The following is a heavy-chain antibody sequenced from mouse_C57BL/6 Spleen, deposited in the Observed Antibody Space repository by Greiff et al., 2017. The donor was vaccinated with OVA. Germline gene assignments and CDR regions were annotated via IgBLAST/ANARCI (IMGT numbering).Heavy chain of an antibody. D-gene: IGHD1-1*01. CDR1: GYTFTSYW. CDR2: IYPGSGST. CDR3: ARDGSSYDAMDY. Sequence: QVQLKQPGAELVKPGASVKMSCKASGYTFTSYWITWVKQRPGQGLEWIGDIYPGSGSTNYNEKFKSQATLTVDTSSSTAYMQLSSLTSEDSAVYYCARDGSSYDAMDYWGQGTSVTVSS. V-gene: IGHV1-55*01. J-gene: IGHJ4*01.